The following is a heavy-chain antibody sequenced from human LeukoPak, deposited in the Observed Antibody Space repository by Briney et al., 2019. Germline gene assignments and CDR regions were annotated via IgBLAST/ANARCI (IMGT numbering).Heavy chain of an antibody. CDR2: IIPIFGTT. V-gene: IGHV1-69*05. J-gene: IGHJ4*02. CDR3: ARDRGTVTTALDY. D-gene: IGHD4-11*01. CDR1: GGTFSSYS. Sequence: SVKLSCKASGGTFSSYSISWVRQASGQGLEWMGGIIPIFGTTNYAQKFQSRVTITTDESTSTAYMELSSLRSEDTAVYYCARDRGTVTTALDYWGQGTLVTVSS.